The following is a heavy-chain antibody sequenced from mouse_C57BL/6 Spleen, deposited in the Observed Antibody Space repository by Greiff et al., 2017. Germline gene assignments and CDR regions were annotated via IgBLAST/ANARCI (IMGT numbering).Heavy chain of an antibody. J-gene: IGHJ2*01. D-gene: IGHD3-3*01. CDR1: GYAFSSYW. CDR3: ARSGTGYFDY. CDR2: IYPGDGDT. Sequence: VQLQQSGAELVKPGASVKLSCKASGYAFSSYWMNWVKQRPGKGLEWIGQIYPGDGDTNYNGKFKGKATLTADKSSSTAYMQLSILTSEDSAVYFCARSGTGYFDYWGQGTTLTVSS. V-gene: IGHV1-80*01.